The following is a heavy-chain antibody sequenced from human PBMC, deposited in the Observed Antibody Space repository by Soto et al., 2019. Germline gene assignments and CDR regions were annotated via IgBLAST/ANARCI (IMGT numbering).Heavy chain of an antibody. CDR2: IYYSGST. CDR3: ARAPREGYCISTSCYFNWFDP. Sequence: SETLSLTCTVSGGSVSSGSYYWSWIRQPPGRGLEWIGYIYYSGSTNYNPSLKSRVTISVDTSKNQFSLKLSSVTAADTAVYDCARAPREGYCISTSCYFNWFDPWGQGTLVTVSS. V-gene: IGHV4-61*01. D-gene: IGHD2-2*01. J-gene: IGHJ5*02. CDR1: GGSVSSGSYY.